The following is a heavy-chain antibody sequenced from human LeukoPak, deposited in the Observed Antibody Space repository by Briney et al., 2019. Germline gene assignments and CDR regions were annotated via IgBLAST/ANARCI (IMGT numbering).Heavy chain of an antibody. CDR1: GYTFSSYV. CDR3: AKDRGGTGDFDY. V-gene: IGHV1-3*01. Sequence: GASVKVSCKASGYTFSSYVIHWLRRAPGQRLEWMGWINAGNGDTKYSQKFQGRVSIARDTSANTAYMELSSLRSEDTAIYYCAKDRGGTGDFDYWGLGTLVTVSS. CDR2: INAGNGDT. D-gene: IGHD1-1*01. J-gene: IGHJ4*02.